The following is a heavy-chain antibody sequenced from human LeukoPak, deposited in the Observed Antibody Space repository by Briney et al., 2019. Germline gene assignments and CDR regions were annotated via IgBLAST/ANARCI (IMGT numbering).Heavy chain of an antibody. D-gene: IGHD6-13*01. CDR1: GFTFSSYA. Sequence: GGSLRLSCAASGFTFSSYAMSWVRQAPGKGLEWVSAISGSGGSTYYADSVKGRFTISRGNSKNTLYLQMNSLRAEDTAVYYCAKVRSSWYYFDYWGQGTLVTVSS. J-gene: IGHJ4*02. V-gene: IGHV3-23*01. CDR2: ISGSGGST. CDR3: AKVRSSWYYFDY.